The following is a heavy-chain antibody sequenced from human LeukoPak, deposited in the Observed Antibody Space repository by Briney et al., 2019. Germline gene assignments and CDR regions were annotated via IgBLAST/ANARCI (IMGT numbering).Heavy chain of an antibody. J-gene: IGHJ4*02. D-gene: IGHD3-16*02. Sequence: GGSLRLSCAASGFTLSNHWMTWVRQVPGRGPEWVANVNRDGSETYYVDSVKGRFTISRDNAKNSLYLQMNSLRAEDTAVYYCARHQLGELSRWGQGTLVTVSS. V-gene: IGHV3-7*03. CDR1: GFTLSNHW. CDR2: VNRDGSET. CDR3: ARHQLGELSR.